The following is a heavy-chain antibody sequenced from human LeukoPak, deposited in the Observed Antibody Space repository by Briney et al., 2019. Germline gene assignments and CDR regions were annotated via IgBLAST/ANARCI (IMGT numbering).Heavy chain of an antibody. V-gene: IGHV1-18*01. CDR2: ISAYNGNT. Sequence: ASVKVSCKASGYTFTSYGISSVRQAPGQGLEWMGWISAYNGNTNYAQKLQGRVTMTTDTSTSTAYMELRSLRSDDTAVYYCARDNPFAAAGTTQLDYWGQGTLVTVSS. J-gene: IGHJ4*02. CDR1: GYTFTSYG. D-gene: IGHD6-13*01. CDR3: ARDNPFAAAGTTQLDY.